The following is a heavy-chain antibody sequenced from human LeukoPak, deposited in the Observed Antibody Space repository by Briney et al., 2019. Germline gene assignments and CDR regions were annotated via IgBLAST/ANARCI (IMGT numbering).Heavy chain of an antibody. D-gene: IGHD6-19*01. CDR3: TRKQWLAPFDY. CDR2: LYYTGTT. J-gene: IGHJ4*02. V-gene: IGHV4-39*01. CDR1: GGSISSSTYY. Sequence: SETLSLTCTVSGGSISSSTYYWDWIRQPPGKGLEWIGSLYYTGTTYYNPSLKGRVSISVDTSKNQFSLKLSSVTAADTAVYYCTRKQWLAPFDYWGQGTLVTVSS.